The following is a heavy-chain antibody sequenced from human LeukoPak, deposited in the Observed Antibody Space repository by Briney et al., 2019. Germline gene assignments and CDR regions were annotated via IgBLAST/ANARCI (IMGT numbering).Heavy chain of an antibody. CDR1: GYTFTGYY. CDR3: ARDRYCSSTSCYENWFDP. CDR2: INPNSGGT. Sequence: GASVKVSCKASGYTFTGYYMHWVRQAPGQGLEWMGWINPNSGGTNYAQKFQGRVTMTRDTSISTAYMELSRLRSDDTAAYYCARDRYCSSTSCYENWFDPWGQGTLVTVSS. J-gene: IGHJ5*02. D-gene: IGHD2-2*01. V-gene: IGHV1-2*02.